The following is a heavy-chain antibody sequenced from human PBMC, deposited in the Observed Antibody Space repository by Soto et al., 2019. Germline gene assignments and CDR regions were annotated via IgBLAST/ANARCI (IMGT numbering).Heavy chain of an antibody. CDR1: GFTFSSYA. J-gene: IGHJ4*02. V-gene: IGHV3-23*01. Sequence: EVQLLESGGGLVQPGGSLRLSCAASGFTFSSYAMSWVRQAPGKGLEWVSAISGSGGSTYYADSVKGRFTISRDNSKNTLYLQASSLRAEETAVYYGARRSSGWYFDYLGQGIVVTVSS. CDR3: ARRSSGWYFDY. CDR2: ISGSGGST. D-gene: IGHD6-19*01.